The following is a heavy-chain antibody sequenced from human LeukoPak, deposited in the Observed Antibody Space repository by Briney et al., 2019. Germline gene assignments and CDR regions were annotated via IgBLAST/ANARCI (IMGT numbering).Heavy chain of an antibody. J-gene: IGHJ4*02. Sequence: ASVKVSCKASGYTFTSYDINWVRQATGQGLEWMGWMNPNSGNTGYAQKFQGRVTITRNTSISTAYMELSSLRSEDTAVYYCARTTYDFWSGYYLFDYWGQGTRVTVSS. CDR2: MNPNSGNT. D-gene: IGHD3-3*01. V-gene: IGHV1-8*03. CDR1: GYTFTSYD. CDR3: ARTTYDFWSGYYLFDY.